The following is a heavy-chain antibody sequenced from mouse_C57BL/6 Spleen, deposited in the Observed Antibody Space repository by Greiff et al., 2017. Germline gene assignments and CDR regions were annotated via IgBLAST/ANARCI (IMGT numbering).Heavy chain of an antibody. CDR2: INPNNGGT. CDR1: GYTFTDYY. Sequence: VQLQQSGPELVKPGASVKISCKASGYTFTDYYMNWVKQSHGKSLEWIGDINPNNGGTSYNQKFKGKATLTVDKSSSTAYMAVRSLASEDSAVYYCARRLLGWFAYWGQGTLVTVSA. D-gene: IGHD3-1*01. V-gene: IGHV1-26*01. J-gene: IGHJ3*01. CDR3: ARRLLGWFAY.